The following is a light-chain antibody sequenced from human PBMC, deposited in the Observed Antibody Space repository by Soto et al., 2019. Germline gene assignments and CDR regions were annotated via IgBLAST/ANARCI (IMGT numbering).Light chain of an antibody. CDR1: NLESKS. CDR2: DDR. Sequence: SYERTQAASVSVAPGQTAKISRGGNNLESKSVHWYQQRPGQAPVLVVYDDRARPSGIPERFSGSNSGNTATLTISRLEAGDEAVYYCQVWDGDTDHVVFGGGTQLTVL. V-gene: IGLV3-21*02. CDR3: QVWDGDTDHVV. J-gene: IGLJ2*01.